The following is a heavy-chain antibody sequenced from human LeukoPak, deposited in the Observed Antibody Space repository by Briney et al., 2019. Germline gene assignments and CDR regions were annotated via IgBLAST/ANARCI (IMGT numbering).Heavy chain of an antibody. V-gene: IGHV1-2*02. Sequence: ASVKVSCKASGYTFIAYYMHWVRQAPGQGLEWMGWINPNSGGTNYAQKFQGRVTMTRDTSISTAYMELSRLRSDDTAVCYCARDYYYGSGTMVGYWGQGTLVTVSS. D-gene: IGHD3-10*01. CDR3: ARDYYYGSGTMVGY. J-gene: IGHJ4*02. CDR1: GYTFIAYY. CDR2: INPNSGGT.